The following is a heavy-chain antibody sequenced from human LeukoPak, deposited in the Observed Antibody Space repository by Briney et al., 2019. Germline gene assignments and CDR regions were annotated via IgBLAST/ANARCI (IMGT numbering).Heavy chain of an antibody. V-gene: IGHV4-59*01. J-gene: IGHJ5*02. CDR3: AREGDGYNYNWFDP. D-gene: IGHD5-24*01. CDR1: GGSISSYY. Sequence: PSETLSLTCTVSGGSISSYYWSLIRQPPGKGLEWIGYIYYSGSTNYNPSLKSRVTISVDTSKNQFSLKLSSVTAADTAVYYCAREGDGYNYNWFDPWGQGTLVTVSS. CDR2: IYYSGST.